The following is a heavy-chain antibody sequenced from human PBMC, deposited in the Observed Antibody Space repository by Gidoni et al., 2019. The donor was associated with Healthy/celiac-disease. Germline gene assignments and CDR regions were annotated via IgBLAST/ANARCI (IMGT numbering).Heavy chain of an antibody. CDR3: AKAATMIVVVTGDAFDI. CDR1: GFTFSSYA. D-gene: IGHD3-22*01. CDR2: ISGSGGST. Sequence: DVQLVESGGGLVQPGGSLRLSCAASGFTFSSYAMSWVRQAPGTGLEWVSAISGSGGSTYYADSVKGRFTISRDNSKNTLYLQMNSLRAEDTAVYYCAKAATMIVVVTGDAFDIWGQGTMVTVSS. V-gene: IGHV3-23*04. J-gene: IGHJ3*02.